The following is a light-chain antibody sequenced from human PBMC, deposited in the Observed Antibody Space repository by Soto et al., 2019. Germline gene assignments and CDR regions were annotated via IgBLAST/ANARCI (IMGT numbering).Light chain of an antibody. Sequence: DIQMTQSPSSLSASVGDRVTITCRASQSITSYLNWYQQKPGKAPQLLIYAASSLQSGFPSRFSGSGSGTVFPFTISSLQPEDFATYFCQQSYTTPWTFGQGTKVDIK. CDR1: QSITSY. CDR2: AAS. J-gene: IGKJ1*01. V-gene: IGKV1-39*01. CDR3: QQSYTTPWT.